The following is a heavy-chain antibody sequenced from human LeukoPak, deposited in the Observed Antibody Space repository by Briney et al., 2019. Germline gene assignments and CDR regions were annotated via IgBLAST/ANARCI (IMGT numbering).Heavy chain of an antibody. CDR1: GITASSYA. V-gene: IGHV3-23*01. J-gene: IGHJ3*02. CDR3: AKDPNGDYIGAFDM. D-gene: IGHD4-17*01. Sequence: GGSLRLPCAASGITASSYAMTWVRQAPGKGLEWVSSISGSGDRTMYADSVKGRFTISRDNFKNTLYLQMNSLRAEDTAVYHCAKDPNGDYIGAFDMWGERTIASVSS. CDR2: ISGSGDRT.